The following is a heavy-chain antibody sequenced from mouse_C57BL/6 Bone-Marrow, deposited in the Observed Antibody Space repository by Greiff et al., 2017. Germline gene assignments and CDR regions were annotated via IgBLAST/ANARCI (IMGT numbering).Heavy chain of an antibody. J-gene: IGHJ3*01. CDR2: IYPGSGSP. Sequence: QVHVKQPGAELVKPGASVKMSCKASGYTFTSYWITWVKQRPGQGLEWIGDIYPGSGSPNYNEKFKSKATLTVDTSSSTAYMQLSSLTSEDSAVYDCARWGKRGPFAYWGQGTLVTVSA. CDR3: ARWGKRGPFAY. CDR1: GYTFTSYW. D-gene: IGHD2-1*01. V-gene: IGHV1-55*01.